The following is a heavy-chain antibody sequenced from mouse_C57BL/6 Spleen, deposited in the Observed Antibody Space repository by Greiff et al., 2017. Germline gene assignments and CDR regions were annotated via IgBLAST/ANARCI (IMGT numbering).Heavy chain of an antibody. CDR1: GFTFSSYA. CDR2: ISSGGDYI. V-gene: IGHV5-9-1*02. CDR3: TREEDGYDPYYAMDY. J-gene: IGHJ4*01. D-gene: IGHD2-2*01. Sequence: EVMLVESGEGLVKPGGSLKLSCAASGFTFSSYAMSWVRQTPEKRLEWVAYISSGGDYIYYADTVKGRFTISRDNARNTLYLQMSSLKSEDTAMYYCTREEDGYDPYYAMDYWGQGTSVTVSS.